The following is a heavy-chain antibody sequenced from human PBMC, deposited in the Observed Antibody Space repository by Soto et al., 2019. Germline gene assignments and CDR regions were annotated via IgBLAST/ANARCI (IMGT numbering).Heavy chain of an antibody. CDR1: GGSISSYY. J-gene: IGHJ5*02. D-gene: IGHD6-13*01. V-gene: IGHV4-59*08. Sequence: SETLSLTCTVSGGSISSYYWSWIRQPPGKGLEWIGYIYYSGSTNYNPSLKSRVTISVDTSKNQFSLKLSSVTAADTAVYYCARHERRGAAADAYNWFDPWXQGTLVTVSS. CDR3: ARHERRGAAADAYNWFDP. CDR2: IYYSGST.